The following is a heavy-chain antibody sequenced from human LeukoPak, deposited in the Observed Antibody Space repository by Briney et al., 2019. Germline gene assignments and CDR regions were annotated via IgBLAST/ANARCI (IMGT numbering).Heavy chain of an antibody. CDR2: IKSKTDGGTT. J-gene: IGHJ6*04. Sequence: GGSLRLSCAASGFTFSNAWMSWVRQAPGKGLEWVGRIKSKTDGGTTDYAAPVKGRFTISRDDSKNTLYLQMNSLKTEDTAVYYCTTTYCSGGSCYSQPYYYYGMDVWGKGTTVTVSS. CDR3: TTTYCSGGSCYSQPYYYYGMDV. CDR1: GFTFSNAW. D-gene: IGHD2-15*01. V-gene: IGHV3-15*01.